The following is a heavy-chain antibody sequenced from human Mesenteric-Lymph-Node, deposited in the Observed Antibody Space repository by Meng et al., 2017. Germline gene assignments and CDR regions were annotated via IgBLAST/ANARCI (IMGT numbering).Heavy chain of an antibody. CDR1: GGSISSGGYY. D-gene: IGHD3-10*01. V-gene: IGHV4-31*03. Sequence: QGPLQESGPGLVKPSQTLSLTCTVSGGSISSGGYYWSWIRQHPGKGLEWIGYIHDSGSTYYNPSLKSRVTISADTSKNQFSLKLSSVTAADTAVYYCARASYGSGSPLGESWFDPWGQGTLVTVSS. J-gene: IGHJ5*02. CDR3: ARASYGSGSPLGESWFDP. CDR2: IHDSGST.